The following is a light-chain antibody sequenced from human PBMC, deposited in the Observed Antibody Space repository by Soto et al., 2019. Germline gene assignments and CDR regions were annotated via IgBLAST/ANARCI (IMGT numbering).Light chain of an antibody. Sequence: EIVLTQSPGTLSLPPGERATLSCRANQSVSSSYLAWYQQKPGQAPRLLIYGASRRATGIPDRFSGSGSGRDFTLTISRLEPEDFAVYFCQQYGNSRWTFGQGTRVEIK. CDR3: QQYGNSRWT. V-gene: IGKV3-20*01. CDR2: GAS. CDR1: QSVSSSY. J-gene: IGKJ1*01.